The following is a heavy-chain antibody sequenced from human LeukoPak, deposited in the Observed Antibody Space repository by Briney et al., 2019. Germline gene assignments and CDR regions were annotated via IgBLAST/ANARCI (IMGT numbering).Heavy chain of an antibody. J-gene: IGHJ3*02. V-gene: IGHV3-7*01. D-gene: IGHD2-2*02. CDR3: ARETGYCSSTSCYTGHDAFDI. CDR2: INQDGTTK. CDR1: GFTFSSYW. Sequence: PGGSLRLSCAASGFTFSSYWMNWLRQAPGTGLEWVANINQDGTTKYYLDSVRGRFTISRDNAKNSLYLQMNSLRAEDTAVYYCARETGYCSSTSCYTGHDAFDIWGQGTMVTVSS.